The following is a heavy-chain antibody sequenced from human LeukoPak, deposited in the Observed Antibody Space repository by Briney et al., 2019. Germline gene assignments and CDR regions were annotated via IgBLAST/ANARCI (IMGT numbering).Heavy chain of an antibody. CDR1: GGSITSGGYY. CDR3: ARGDPQLVPGVFDY. Sequence: KPSETLSLTCTVSGGSITSGGYYWSWIRQHPGKGLEWIGYIYDSGRTYYNPSLKSRVTISVDKSKNQFSLKLSSVTAADTAVYYCARGDPQLVPGVFDYWGQGTLVTVSS. V-gene: IGHV4-31*03. CDR2: IYDSGRT. J-gene: IGHJ4*02. D-gene: IGHD6-13*01.